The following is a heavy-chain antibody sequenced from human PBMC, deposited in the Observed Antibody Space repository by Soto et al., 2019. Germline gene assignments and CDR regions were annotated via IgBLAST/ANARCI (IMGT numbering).Heavy chain of an antibody. CDR2: INPNSGGT. J-gene: IGHJ5*02. Sequence: ASVKVSCKASGYTFTGYYMHWVRQAPGQGLEWMGWINPNSGGTNYAQKFQGRVTMTRDTSISTAYMELSRLRSDDTAVYYCARDHYDFWSGYSSTLNWFDPWGQGTLVTAPQ. CDR1: GYTFTGYY. V-gene: IGHV1-2*02. D-gene: IGHD3-3*01. CDR3: ARDHYDFWSGYSSTLNWFDP.